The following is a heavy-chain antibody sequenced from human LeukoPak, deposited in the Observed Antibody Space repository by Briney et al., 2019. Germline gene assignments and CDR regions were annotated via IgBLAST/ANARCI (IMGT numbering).Heavy chain of an antibody. D-gene: IGHD6-19*01. CDR3: AKAPYSSGWYSESWFDP. J-gene: IGHJ5*02. V-gene: IGHV5-51*01. CDR2: IYPGDPDT. CDR1: GYSFTSYW. Sequence: GESLKISCKGSGYSFTSYWIGWVRQMPGKGLEWMGIIYPGDPDTRYSPSFQGQVTISADKSISTAYLQWSSLKASDTAMYYCAKAPYSSGWYSESWFDPWGQGTLVTVSS.